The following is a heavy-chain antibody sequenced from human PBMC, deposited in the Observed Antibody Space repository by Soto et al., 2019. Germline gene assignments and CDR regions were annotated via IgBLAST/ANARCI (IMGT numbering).Heavy chain of an antibody. V-gene: IGHV1-24*01. CDR2: FDPEDGET. D-gene: IGHD3-22*01. CDR1: GYTLTELS. J-gene: IGHJ4*02. Sequence: ASVKVSCKVSGYTLTELSMHWGRQAPGKGLEWMGGFDPEDGETIYAQKFQGRVTMTEDTSTDTAYMELSSLRSEDTAVYYCATVGGVYDSSGYYYVYWGQGTLVTVSS. CDR3: ATVGGVYDSSGYYYVY.